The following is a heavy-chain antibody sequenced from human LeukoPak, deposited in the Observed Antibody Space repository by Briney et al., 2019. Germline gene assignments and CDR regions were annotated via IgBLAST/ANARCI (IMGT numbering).Heavy chain of an antibody. CDR1: GGSISSYY. J-gene: IGHJ4*02. D-gene: IGHD6-19*01. CDR2: IYYSGST. Sequence: SETLSLTCTVSGGSISSYYGSWIRQPPGRGRGGFGYIYYSGSTNYNPSLKSRVTISVDTSKNQFSLKLSSVTAADTAVYYCARVGGWYSNYFDYWGQGTLVTVSS. V-gene: IGHV4-59*01. CDR3: ARVGGWYSNYFDY.